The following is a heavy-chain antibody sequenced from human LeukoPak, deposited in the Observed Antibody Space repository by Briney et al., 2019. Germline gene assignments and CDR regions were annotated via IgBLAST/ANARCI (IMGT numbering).Heavy chain of an antibody. J-gene: IGHJ5*02. V-gene: IGHV4-38-2*01. CDR2: IYHTGNT. D-gene: IGHD1-7*01. CDR3: ARLPYDWNCWFDP. Sequence: PSETLSLTCAVSGYSISSGYYWGWIRQPPGKGLEWIGSIYHTGNTYYNPSLKSPVAMSVDTSKNQFSLKLSSVTAADTAVYYCARLPYDWNCWFDPWGQGTLVTVSS. CDR1: GYSISSGYY.